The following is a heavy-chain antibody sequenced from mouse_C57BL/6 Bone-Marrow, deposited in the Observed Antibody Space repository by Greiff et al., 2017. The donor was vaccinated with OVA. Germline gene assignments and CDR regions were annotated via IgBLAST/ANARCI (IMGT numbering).Heavy chain of an antibody. J-gene: IGHJ2*01. CDR1: GYSITSGYY. CDR3: ARLGYYVDY. D-gene: IGHD4-1*01. Sequence: EVKLMESGPGLVKPSQSLSLTCSVTGYSITSGYYWNWIRQFPGNKLEWMGYISYDGSNNYNPSLKNRISITRDTSKNQFFLKWNSVTTEDTATYYCARLGYYVDYWGQGTTLTVSS. V-gene: IGHV3-6*01. CDR2: ISYDGSN.